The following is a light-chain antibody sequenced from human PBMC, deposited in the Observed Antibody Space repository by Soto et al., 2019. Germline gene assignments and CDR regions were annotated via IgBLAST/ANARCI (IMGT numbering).Light chain of an antibody. CDR2: GNS. J-gene: IGLJ1*01. CDR1: SSNIGAGYD. CDR3: QSYDSSLSAFYV. V-gene: IGLV1-40*01. Sequence: QSVLTQPPSVAGSPGQRVTVSCTWNSSNIGAGYDVHWYQQLPGTAPKLLIYGNSNRPSGVPDRFSGSKSGTSASLAITGLQAEDEADYYCQSYDSSLSAFYVFGTGTKVTVL.